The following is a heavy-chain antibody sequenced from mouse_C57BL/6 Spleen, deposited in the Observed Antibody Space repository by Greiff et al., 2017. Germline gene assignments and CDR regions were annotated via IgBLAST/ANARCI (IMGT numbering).Heavy chain of an antibody. Sequence: VHLVESGAELVRPGASVTLSCKASGYTFTDYEMHWVKQTPVHGLEWIGAIDPETGGTAYNQKFKGKAILTADKSSSTAYMELRSLTSEDSAVYYCTRIGLLRSDYWGQGTTLTVSS. J-gene: IGHJ2*01. D-gene: IGHD1-1*01. CDR2: IDPETGGT. V-gene: IGHV1-15*01. CDR1: GYTFTDYE. CDR3: TRIGLLRSDY.